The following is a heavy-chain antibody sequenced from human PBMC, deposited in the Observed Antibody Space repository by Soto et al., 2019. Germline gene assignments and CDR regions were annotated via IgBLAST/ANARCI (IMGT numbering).Heavy chain of an antibody. Sequence: PGGSLRLSCAASGFTFSSYWMSWVRQAPGKGLEWVANIKQDGSEKYYVDSVKGRFTISRDNAKNSLYLQMNSLRAEDTAVYYCARVLRFLEWFNGSYGMDVWGQGTTVTVSS. CDR2: IKQDGSEK. V-gene: IGHV3-7*01. CDR3: ARVLRFLEWFNGSYGMDV. CDR1: GFTFSSYW. D-gene: IGHD3-3*01. J-gene: IGHJ6*02.